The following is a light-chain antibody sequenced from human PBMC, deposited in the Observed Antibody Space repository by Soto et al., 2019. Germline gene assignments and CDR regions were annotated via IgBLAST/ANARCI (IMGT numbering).Light chain of an antibody. CDR2: GVT. CDR3: SSFAGSHVA. V-gene: IGLV2-11*01. Sequence: QSALTQPRSVSGSPGQSLTISCTGSVSWDQQDPGNAPPLLILGVTKRPSGVPDRFSGSKSDNTASLALSGLQAEDEADYYCSSFAGSHVAFGGGTKLTVL. J-gene: IGLJ2*01. CDR1: S.